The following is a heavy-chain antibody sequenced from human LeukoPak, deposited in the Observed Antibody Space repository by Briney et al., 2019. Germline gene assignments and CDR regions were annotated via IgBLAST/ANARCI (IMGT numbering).Heavy chain of an antibody. J-gene: IGHJ4*02. Sequence: SETLSLTCAVHGGSFSGYYWSWIRQPPGKGLEWIGEINHSGSTNYNPSLKSRVTISVDTSKNQFSLKLSSVTAADTAVYYCARQRGYSYVESPPDYWGQGTLVTVSS. CDR3: ARQRGYSYVESPPDY. CDR2: INHSGST. V-gene: IGHV4-34*01. D-gene: IGHD5-18*01. CDR1: GGSFSGYY.